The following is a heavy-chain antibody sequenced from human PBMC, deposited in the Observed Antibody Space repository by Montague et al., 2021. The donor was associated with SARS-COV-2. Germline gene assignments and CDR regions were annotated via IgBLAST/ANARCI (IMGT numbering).Heavy chain of an antibody. V-gene: IGHV3-48*03. CDR3: TRDYRSVVGDGLDI. CDR2: ISTSAYTT. D-gene: IGHD3-16*02. CDR1: GFTFSYYD. J-gene: IGHJ3*02. Sequence: SLRLSCAASGFTFSYYDMNWVRQAPGKGPEWISYISTSAYTTSYAGSVKGRFTISRDNGKNSLYPQMSSLRVEDTAVYYCTRDYRSVVGDGLDIWGQGTKVTVSS.